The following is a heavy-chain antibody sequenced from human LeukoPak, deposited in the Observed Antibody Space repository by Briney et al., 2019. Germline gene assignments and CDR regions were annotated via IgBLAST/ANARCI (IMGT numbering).Heavy chain of an antibody. D-gene: IGHD3-10*01. J-gene: IGHJ3*02. CDR2: IYSGGST. Sequence: GGSLRLSCAASGFTVSSNYMSWIRQAPGKGLEWVSVIYSGGSTYYADSVKGRFTISRDNSKNTLHLQMNSLRAEDTAVYYCARISGGTRAFDIWGQGTMVTVSS. V-gene: IGHV3-66*01. CDR1: GFTVSSNY. CDR3: ARISGGTRAFDI.